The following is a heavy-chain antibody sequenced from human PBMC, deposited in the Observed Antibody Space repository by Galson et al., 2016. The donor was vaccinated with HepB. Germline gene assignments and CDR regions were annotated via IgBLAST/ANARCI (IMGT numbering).Heavy chain of an antibody. V-gene: IGHV3-30*18. J-gene: IGHJ4*02. Sequence: SLRLSCAASGFTFSTYGMHWVRQAPGKGLEWVALISYDGKSEPYAVSVKGRVTISRDNSKNTLYLQMHSLRGEDTAVYYCAKGRWDFDSWGQGTLVTVSS. CDR1: GFTFSTYG. D-gene: IGHD5-24*01. CDR3: AKGRWDFDS. CDR2: ISYDGKSE.